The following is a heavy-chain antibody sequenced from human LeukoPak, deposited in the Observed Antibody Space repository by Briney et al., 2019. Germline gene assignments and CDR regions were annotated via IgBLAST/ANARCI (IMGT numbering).Heavy chain of an antibody. Sequence: SVKVSCKASGGTFSSYTISWVRQAPGQGLEWMGGIIPIFGTADYAQKFQGRVTITADESTSTAYMELSSLRSEDTAVYYCARVQWELQNNWFDPWGQGTLVTVSS. V-gene: IGHV1-69*01. CDR3: ARVQWELQNNWFDP. D-gene: IGHD1-26*01. J-gene: IGHJ5*02. CDR2: IIPIFGTA. CDR1: GGTFSSYT.